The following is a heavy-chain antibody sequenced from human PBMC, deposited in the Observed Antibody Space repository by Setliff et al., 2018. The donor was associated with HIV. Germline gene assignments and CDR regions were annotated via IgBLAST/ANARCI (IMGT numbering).Heavy chain of an antibody. V-gene: IGHV4-61*02. CDR2: IYTSGST. CDR3: ARENGRTNYYYYYGLDV. CDR1: GGSISSGTYY. J-gene: IGHJ6*02. Sequence: SETLSLTCTVSGGSISSGTYYWSWVRQPAGKGLEWIGRIYTSGSTNYNPSLKSRVTISLDTSKNQFSLKLSSVTAADTAVYYCARENGRTNYYYYYGLDVWGQGTTVTVSS.